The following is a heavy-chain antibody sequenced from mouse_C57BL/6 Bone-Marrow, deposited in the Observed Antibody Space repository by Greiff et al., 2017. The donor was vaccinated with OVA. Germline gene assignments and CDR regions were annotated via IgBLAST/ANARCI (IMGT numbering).Heavy chain of an antibody. D-gene: IGHD1-1*02. CDR1: GYSFTGYF. CDR2: IYPYNGVS. CDR3: ARSYDCGRDWYVED. J-gene: IGHJ1*03. V-gene: IGHV1-31*01. Sequence: EVPLQQSGPELVKPGASVKISCQASGYSFTGYFMPWVKLSHGNILDWIGYIYPYNGVSSYNQNFKGKATLTVDKSSSTAYMELRSLTSADSAVSDCARSYDCGRDWYVEDWGTGTTVTVSS.